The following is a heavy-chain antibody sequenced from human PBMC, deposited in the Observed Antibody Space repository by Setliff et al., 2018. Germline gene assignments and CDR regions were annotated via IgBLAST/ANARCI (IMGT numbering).Heavy chain of an antibody. J-gene: IGHJ5*02. V-gene: IGHV4-38-2*02. D-gene: IGHD1-26*01. CDR3: ARDPREGRPRVESCWFDP. Sequence: PSETLSLTCTVSGYSISSGYYWGWIRQPPGKGLEWIGSIYHSGSTYYNPSLKSRVTISVDTSKNQFSLKLSSVTAADTAVYYCARDPREGRPRVESCWFDPWGQGTLVTV. CDR2: IYHSGST. CDR1: GYSISSGYY.